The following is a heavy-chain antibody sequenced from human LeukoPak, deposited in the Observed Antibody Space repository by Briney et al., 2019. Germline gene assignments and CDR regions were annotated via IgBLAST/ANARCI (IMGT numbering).Heavy chain of an antibody. CDR3: TSWGDTTAEYFQR. J-gene: IGHJ1*01. Sequence: GGSLRLSCEGSAFIFSGHWMNWVRQTPGKGLEWVAHINPDGRDTYYVDSVKGRFTISRDNAQNSMYLQMNSLRVEDTAVYYCTSWGDTTAEYFQRWGQGTLVTVSS. CDR2: INPDGRDT. D-gene: IGHD2-21*02. CDR1: AFIFSGHW. V-gene: IGHV3-7*01.